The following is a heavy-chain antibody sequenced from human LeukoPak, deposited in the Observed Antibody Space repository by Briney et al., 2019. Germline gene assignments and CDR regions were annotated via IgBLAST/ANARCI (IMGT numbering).Heavy chain of an antibody. D-gene: IGHD2-15*01. CDR1: GFTFSSHG. V-gene: IGHV3-30*03. J-gene: IGHJ4*02. CDR2: ISYDGSKN. CDR3: VRWVVTAADIDY. Sequence: GTSLRLSCAASGFTFSSHGMHWVRQAPGKGLEWVAVISYDGSKNYYAESVKGRFTISRDNAMNTLYLQMNSLRAEDTAVYYCVRWVVTAADIDYWGQGTLVTVSS.